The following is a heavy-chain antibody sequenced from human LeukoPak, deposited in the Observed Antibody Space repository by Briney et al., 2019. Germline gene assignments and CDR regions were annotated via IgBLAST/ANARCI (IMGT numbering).Heavy chain of an antibody. CDR1: GFTFSSYS. Sequence: KPGGSLRLSCAASGFTFSSYSMNWVRQAPGKGLEWVSSISSSSSYIYYADSVKGRFTISRDNAKNSLYLQMNSLRAEDTAVYYCARDLSGYSYGQIDYWGQGTLVTVSS. CDR3: ARDLSGYSYGQIDY. CDR2: ISSSSSYI. J-gene: IGHJ4*02. D-gene: IGHD5-18*01. V-gene: IGHV3-21*04.